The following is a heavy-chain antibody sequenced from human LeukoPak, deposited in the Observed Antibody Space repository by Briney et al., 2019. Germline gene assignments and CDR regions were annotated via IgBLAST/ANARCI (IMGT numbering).Heavy chain of an antibody. Sequence: SETLSLTCTVSGGSISSGDYYWSWIRQPPGKGLAWIGYIYYSGTTYYNPSLKSRVTISVDTSKNQFSLRLSSVTAADTAVYYCARGPRLGFYYGSGTWVFDYWGQGALVTVSS. J-gene: IGHJ4*02. D-gene: IGHD3-10*01. CDR3: ARGPRLGFYYGSGTWVFDY. V-gene: IGHV4-30-4*01. CDR2: IYYSGTT. CDR1: GGSISSGDYY.